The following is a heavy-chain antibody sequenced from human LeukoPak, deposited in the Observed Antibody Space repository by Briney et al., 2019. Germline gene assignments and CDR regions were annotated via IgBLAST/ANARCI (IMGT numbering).Heavy chain of an antibody. CDR1: GYTLTELS. CDR3: ATVAAFAEHFQH. CDR2: FDPEDGET. J-gene: IGHJ1*01. Sequence: GASVKVSCKVSGYTLTELSMHWVRQAPGKGLEWMGGFDPEDGETIYAQKFQGRVTMTEDTSTDTAYMELSSLRSEDTAVYYCATVAAFAEHFQHWGQGTLVTVSS. V-gene: IGHV1-24*01. D-gene: IGHD2-15*01.